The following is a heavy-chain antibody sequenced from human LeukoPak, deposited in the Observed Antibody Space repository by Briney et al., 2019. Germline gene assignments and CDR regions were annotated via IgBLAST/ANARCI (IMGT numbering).Heavy chain of an antibody. Sequence: ASVKVSCKASGYTFTAYYIHWARQAPGQGLEWMGWINPNSGGTNYAQKFQGRVTMTRDTSISTAYMELSSLRSDDTAVYYCARDVAYCSGGSCYSYNYFDPWGQGTLVTVSS. CDR3: ARDVAYCSGGSCYSYNYFDP. CDR1: GYTFTAYY. V-gene: IGHV1-2*02. J-gene: IGHJ5*02. D-gene: IGHD2-15*01. CDR2: INPNSGGT.